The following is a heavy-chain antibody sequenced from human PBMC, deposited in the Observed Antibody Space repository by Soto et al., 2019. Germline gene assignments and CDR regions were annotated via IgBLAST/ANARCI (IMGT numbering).Heavy chain of an antibody. D-gene: IGHD1-1*01. CDR2: ISHDGSNK. V-gene: IGHV3-30*18. CDR1: GFTFSSYG. J-gene: IGHJ4*02. Sequence: HPGGALRLSCADSGFTFSSYGMHWVRQAPGKGLEWVAVISHDGSNKYYADSVKGRFTISRDNSKNTLYLQMNSLRAEDTAVYYCAKGHLEGYDYWGQGTLVTVSS. CDR3: AKGHLEGYDY.